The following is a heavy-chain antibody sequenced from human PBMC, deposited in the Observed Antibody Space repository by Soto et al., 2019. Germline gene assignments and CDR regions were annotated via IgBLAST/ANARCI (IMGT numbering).Heavy chain of an antibody. D-gene: IGHD3-10*01. Sequence: SETLSLTCTVSGGCISSYYCSWIRQPPGQGLEWIGYIYYRGSTNYNHSLKSRVTISVDTSKNQFSLKLSSVTAADTAVYYCPSGYYYGSGSYYYYYGMDVWGQGTTVTVAS. V-gene: IGHV4-59*01. J-gene: IGHJ6*02. CDR1: GGCISSYY. CDR2: IYYRGST. CDR3: PSGYYYGSGSYYYYYGMDV.